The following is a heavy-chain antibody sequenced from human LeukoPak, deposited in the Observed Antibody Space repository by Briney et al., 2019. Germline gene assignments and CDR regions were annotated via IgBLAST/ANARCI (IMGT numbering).Heavy chain of an antibody. Sequence: SETLSLTCTVSGGSISGSSYCWGWIRQPPGKGLEWIGSIYYSGSTYYNPSLKSRVTISVDTSKNQFSLKLNSVTATDTAVYYCARSRDSSGFDYGMDVWGQGTTVTVSS. D-gene: IGHD6-19*01. CDR2: IYYSGST. V-gene: IGHV4-39*01. CDR3: ARSRDSSGFDYGMDV. CDR1: GGSISGSSYC. J-gene: IGHJ6*02.